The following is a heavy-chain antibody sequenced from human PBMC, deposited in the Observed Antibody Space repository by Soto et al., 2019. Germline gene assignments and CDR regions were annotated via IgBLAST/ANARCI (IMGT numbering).Heavy chain of an antibody. CDR2: IWYDGSNK. J-gene: IGHJ6*02. CDR1: GFTFSSYG. CDR3: ARWSSSSTVYYYYGMDV. D-gene: IGHD6-6*01. Sequence: PGGSLRLSCAASGFTFSSYGMHWVRQAPGKGLEWVAVIWYDGSNKYYADSVKGRFTISRDNSKNTLYLQMNSLRAEDTAVYYCARWSSSSTVYYYYGMDVWGQGTTVTVSS. V-gene: IGHV3-33*01.